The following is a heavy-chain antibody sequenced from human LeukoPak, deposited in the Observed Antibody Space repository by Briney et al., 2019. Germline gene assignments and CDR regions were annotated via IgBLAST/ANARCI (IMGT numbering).Heavy chain of an antibody. D-gene: IGHD3-22*01. CDR1: EFTFSSYA. V-gene: IGHV3-23*01. CDR2: ISGSGGST. J-gene: IGHJ4*02. CDR3: AKSGAMIVVVPFDY. Sequence: GGSLRLSCAASEFTFSSYAMSWVRQAPGKGLEWVSAISGSGGSTYYADSVKGRFTISRDNSKNTLYLQMNSLRAEDTAVYYCAKSGAMIVVVPFDYWGQGTLVTVSS.